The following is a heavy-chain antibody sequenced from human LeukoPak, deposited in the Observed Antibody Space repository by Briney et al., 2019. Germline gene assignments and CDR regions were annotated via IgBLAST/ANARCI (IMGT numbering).Heavy chain of an antibody. J-gene: IGHJ4*02. D-gene: IGHD5-18*01. Sequence: SETLSLTCAVYGGSFSGYYWSWIRQPPGKGLEWIGEINHSGSTNYNPSLKSRVTISVDTSKNQFSLKLSSVTAAGTAVYYCARMDTAMANPFDYWGQGTLVTVSS. CDR2: INHSGST. V-gene: IGHV4-34*01. CDR3: ARMDTAMANPFDY. CDR1: GGSFSGYY.